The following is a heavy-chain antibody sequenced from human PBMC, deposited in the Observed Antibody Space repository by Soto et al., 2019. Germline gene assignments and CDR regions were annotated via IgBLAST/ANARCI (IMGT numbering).Heavy chain of an antibody. V-gene: IGHV5-51*01. CDR2: IYPGDSDT. CDR3: ARHDNLGSGYFDY. D-gene: IGHD1-1*01. J-gene: IGHJ4*02. Sequence: GESLKISCQGSGYNFSTYWIGWVRQMPGRGLESLGIIYPGDSDTRYSPSFQGQVTISADKSITTAYLQWSDLKASDTAMYFCARHDNLGSGYFDYWGQGILVTVSS. CDR1: GYNFSTYW.